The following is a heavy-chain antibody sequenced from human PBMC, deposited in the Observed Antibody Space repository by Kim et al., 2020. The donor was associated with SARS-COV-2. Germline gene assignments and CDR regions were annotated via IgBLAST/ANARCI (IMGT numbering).Heavy chain of an antibody. V-gene: IGHV4-59*13. J-gene: IGHJ4*02. D-gene: IGHD6-19*01. Sequence: SETLSLTCTVSGGSISSYYWSWIRQPPGKGLEWIGYIYYSGSTNYNPSLKSRVTISVDTSKNQFSLKLSSVTAADTAVYYCARANSSGRPTGYWGQGTLVTVSS. CDR2: IYYSGST. CDR1: GGSISSYY. CDR3: ARANSSGRPTGY.